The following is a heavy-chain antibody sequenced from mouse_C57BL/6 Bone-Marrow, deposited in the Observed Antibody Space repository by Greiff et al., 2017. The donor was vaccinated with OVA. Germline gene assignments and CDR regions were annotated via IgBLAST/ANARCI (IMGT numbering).Heavy chain of an antibody. CDR3: ARSGVYGNYFYAMDY. V-gene: IGHV1-72*01. D-gene: IGHD2-1*01. J-gene: IGHJ4*01. CDR1: GYTFTSYW. Sequence: QVQLKESGAELARPGASVKLSCKASGYTFTSYWMHWVKQRPGRGLEWIGRIDPNSGGTKYNEKFKSKATLTVDKPSSTAYMQLSSLTSEDSAVYYCARSGVYGNYFYAMDYWGQGTSVTVSS. CDR2: IDPNSGGT.